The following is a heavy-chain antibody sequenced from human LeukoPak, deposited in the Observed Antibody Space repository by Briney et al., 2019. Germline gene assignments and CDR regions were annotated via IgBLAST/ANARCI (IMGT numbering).Heavy chain of an antibody. CDR2: IYYSGST. D-gene: IGHD6-25*01. CDR3: AKGPRPDITAAHTVEK. CDR1: GGSNSSSSYY. Sequence: PSETLSLTCTVSGGSNSSSSYYWGWIRQPPGKGLEWIGSIYYSGSTYYNPSLKSRVTISVDTSKNQFSLKLSSVTAADTAVYYCAKGPRPDITAAHTVEKWGQGTLVTVSS. V-gene: IGHV4-39*01. J-gene: IGHJ4*02.